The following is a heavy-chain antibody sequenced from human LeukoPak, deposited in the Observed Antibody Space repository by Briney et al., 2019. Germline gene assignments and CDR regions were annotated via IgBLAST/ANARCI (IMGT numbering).Heavy chain of an antibody. CDR1: GFTFSSYA. V-gene: IGHV3-30-3*01. Sequence: PGRSLRLSCAASGFTFSSYAMHWVRQAPGKGLEWVAVISYDGSNKYYADSVKGRFTISRDNSKNTLYLQMNSLRAEDTAVYYCARVGTGGMDVWGQGTTVTVSS. CDR2: ISYDGSNK. CDR3: ARVGTGGMDV. D-gene: IGHD1-1*01. J-gene: IGHJ6*02.